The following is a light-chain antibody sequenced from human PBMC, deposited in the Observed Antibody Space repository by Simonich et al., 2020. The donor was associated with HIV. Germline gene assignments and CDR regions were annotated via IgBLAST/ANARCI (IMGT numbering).Light chain of an antibody. CDR2: DAS. Sequence: EIVLTQSPATLSLSPGERATLSCRASQSVSSYLAWYQQKPGQAPRLLIYDASNRATGIPDRFSGSGSGTHFTLTISRLEPEDFAVYYCQQYGRSPNTFGQGTKVEIK. J-gene: IGKJ1*01. V-gene: IGKV3-20*01. CDR1: QSVSSY. CDR3: QQYGRSPNT.